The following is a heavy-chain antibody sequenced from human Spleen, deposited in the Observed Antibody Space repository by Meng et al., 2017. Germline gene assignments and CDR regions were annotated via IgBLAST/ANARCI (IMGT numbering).Heavy chain of an antibody. CDR3: ARSPGKVEMATMAH. CDR1: ELNSSSCG. J-gene: IGHJ4*02. Sequence: VVVGGGVVQPGGSLRLSCGASELNSSSCGMHWVRQAPGKGLEWVSGISGSGGSTYHSDSVKGRFTISRDNSMNTLYLQMTSLRAEDTAVYYCARSPGKVEMATMAHWGQGTLVTVSS. D-gene: IGHD5-24*01. CDR2: ISGSGGST. V-gene: IGHV3-23*04.